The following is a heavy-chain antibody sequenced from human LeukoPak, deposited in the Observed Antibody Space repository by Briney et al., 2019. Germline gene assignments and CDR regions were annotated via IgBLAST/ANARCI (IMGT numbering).Heavy chain of an antibody. V-gene: IGHV3-23*01. D-gene: IGHD1-26*01. CDR1: GFTFSSYG. CDR3: AKRGAEVGVSVAPGDY. Sequence: GGSLRLSCAAPGFTFSSYGMSWVRQAPGKGLEWVSGISGSGTSTYYADSVKGRFTISRDNSKNTLYLHMNSLRAEDTAVYYCAKRGAEVGVSVAPGDYWGQGTLVTVSS. CDR2: ISGSGTST. J-gene: IGHJ4*02.